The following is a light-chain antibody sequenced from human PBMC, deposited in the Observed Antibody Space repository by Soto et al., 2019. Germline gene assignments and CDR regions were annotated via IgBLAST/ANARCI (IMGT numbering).Light chain of an antibody. CDR1: SSDVGSNNR. CDR3: SSFTTRSTYV. Sequence: QSALTQPPSVSGSPGQSVAISCSGSSSDVGSNNRVSWYQQSPGTAPKLMIYDVTNRPSGVPDRFSGSKSGNTASLTISGLQAEDEADYYCSSFTTRSTYVFGTGTKLTVL. V-gene: IGLV2-18*02. J-gene: IGLJ1*01. CDR2: DVT.